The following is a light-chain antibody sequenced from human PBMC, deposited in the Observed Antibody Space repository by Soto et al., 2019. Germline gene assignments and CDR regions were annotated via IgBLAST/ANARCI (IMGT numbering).Light chain of an antibody. V-gene: IGLV2-8*01. J-gene: IGLJ1*01. CDR1: SSDVGAYNY. CDR2: EVS. Sequence: QSALTQPPSASGSPGQSVAISCTGTSSDVGAYNYVAWYQQHPGKVPKLMIYEVSKRPSGVPDRFSGSKSGNTASLTVSGLQADDGAAYYCSSYEGSDVFVFGTGTKVTVL. CDR3: SSYEGSDVFV.